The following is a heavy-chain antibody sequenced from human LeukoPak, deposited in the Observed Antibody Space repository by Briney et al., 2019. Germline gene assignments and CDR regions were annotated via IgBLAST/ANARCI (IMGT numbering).Heavy chain of an antibody. V-gene: IGHV1-2*02. D-gene: IGHD1-1*01. CDR3: ARDEGSTYNQLDS. CDR2: INGNDGTT. CDR1: GYSFTDYY. J-gene: IGHJ5*01. Sequence: GASVRVSCKPSGYSFTDYYIHWVRHIPGQGFEWMGWINGNDGTTKFAPKFQDRVTLTRDTSISTAYMDLTNLTSDDSAIYHCARDEGSTYNQLDSWGQGTLVTVSS.